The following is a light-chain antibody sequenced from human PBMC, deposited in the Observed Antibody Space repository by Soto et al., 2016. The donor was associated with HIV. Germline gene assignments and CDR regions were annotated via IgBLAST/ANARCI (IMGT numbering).Light chain of an antibody. J-gene: IGLJ2*01. CDR3: QVWDSSTNHVV. CDR2: DDT. V-gene: IGLV3-21*03. CDR1: NIGSKS. Sequence: SYELTQSPSVSVAPGKTARIACGGNNIGSKSVHWYQQKPGQAPVLVVYDDTDRPSGIPERFSGSNSGDSATLTISRVEAGDEADYYCQVWDSSTNHVVFGGGTKLTVL.